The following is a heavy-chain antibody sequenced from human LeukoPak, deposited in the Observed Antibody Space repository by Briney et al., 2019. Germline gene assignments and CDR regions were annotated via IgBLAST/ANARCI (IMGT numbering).Heavy chain of an antibody. CDR2: MYYGETT. CDR1: GGSISSRNYY. J-gene: IGHJ4*02. D-gene: IGHD6-19*01. CDR3: VSQRRYSSGRRYIDY. V-gene: IGHV4-39*01. Sequence: PSETLSLTCTVSGGSISSRNYYWGWIRQPPGKGLEWIGSMYYGETTYCNPSLKSRVTISADTSKNQFSLKLSSVTAADTAVYYCVSQRRYSSGRRYIDYWGQDTLVPVSS.